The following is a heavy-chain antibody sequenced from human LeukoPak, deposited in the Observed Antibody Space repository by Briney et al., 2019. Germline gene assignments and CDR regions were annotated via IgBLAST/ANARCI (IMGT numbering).Heavy chain of an antibody. J-gene: IGHJ4*02. CDR2: IYYRGST. V-gene: IGHV4-31*03. D-gene: IGHD3-16*02. CDR3: ASGQHRFYLY. Sequence: SSQTLSLTCTVSGGSISSCGYHWSWIRQHPGKGLEWIGYIYYRGSTSYHPPLKRRLTISVATSKNPLSLTLSSVTAADRAVYYRASGQHRFYLYWGQGTLVTVSS. CDR1: GGSISSCGYH.